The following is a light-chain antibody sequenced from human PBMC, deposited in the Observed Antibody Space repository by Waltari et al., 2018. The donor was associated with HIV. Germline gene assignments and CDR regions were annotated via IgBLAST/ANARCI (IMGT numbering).Light chain of an antibody. Sequence: QSALTQPRSVSGSPGQSVTISCTGTSSDVGGYNYVSWYHQHPGKAPKPMIYDVSKRPSGVPDRSSGSKSGNTASLTISGLQAEDEADYYCCSYAGSYTLVFGGGTKLTVL. CDR1: SSDVGGYNY. CDR2: DVS. CDR3: CSYAGSYTLV. V-gene: IGLV2-11*01. J-gene: IGLJ2*01.